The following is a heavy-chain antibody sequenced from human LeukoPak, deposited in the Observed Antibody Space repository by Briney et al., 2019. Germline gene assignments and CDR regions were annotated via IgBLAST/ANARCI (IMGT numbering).Heavy chain of an antibody. CDR3: ARVSRGYYYDSRGYII. Sequence: SETLSLTCAVYGGSFSGYYWSWIRQPPGKGLEWIGEINHSGSTNYNPSLKSRVTISVDTSKNQFSLKLSSVTAADTAVYYCARVSRGYYYDSRGYIIWGQGTVVTVSS. J-gene: IGHJ3*02. CDR1: GGSFSGYY. V-gene: IGHV4-34*01. CDR2: INHSGST. D-gene: IGHD3-22*01.